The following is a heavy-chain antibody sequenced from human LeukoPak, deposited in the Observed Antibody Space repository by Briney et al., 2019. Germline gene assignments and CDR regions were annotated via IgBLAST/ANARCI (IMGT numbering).Heavy chain of an antibody. CDR2: ISAYNGNT. CDR1: GYTFTSYG. J-gene: IGHJ6*02. CDR3: ARDGHYDILTGYTKEPYYYGMDV. Sequence: ASVKVSCKASGYTFTSYGISWVRQAPGQGLEWMGWISAYNGNTNYAQKLQGRVTMTTDTSTSTAYMELRSPRSDDTAVYYCARDGHYDILTGYTKEPYYYGMDVWGQGTTVTVSS. V-gene: IGHV1-18*01. D-gene: IGHD3-9*01.